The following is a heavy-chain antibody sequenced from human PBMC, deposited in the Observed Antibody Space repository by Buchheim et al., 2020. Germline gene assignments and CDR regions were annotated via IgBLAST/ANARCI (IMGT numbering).Heavy chain of an antibody. D-gene: IGHD3-22*01. J-gene: IGHJ4*02. CDR2: ISYDGSNK. CDR1: GFTFSSYG. CDR3: AKGGLLYYYDSSGYYHTPVY. Sequence: VQLVESGGGVVQPGRSLRLSCAASGFTFSSYGMHWVRQAPGKGLEWVAVISYDGSNKYYADSVKGRFTISRDNSTNTLYLQMNSLRAEDTAVYYCAKGGLLYYYDSSGYYHTPVYWGQGTL. V-gene: IGHV3-30*18.